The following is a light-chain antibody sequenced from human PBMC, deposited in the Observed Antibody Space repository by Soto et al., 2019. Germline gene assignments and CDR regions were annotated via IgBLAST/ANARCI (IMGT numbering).Light chain of an antibody. V-gene: IGLV2-11*01. Sequence: QSALTQPPSVSGSPGQSVTISCTGTSTDVGGYNYVSWYQQHPGKVPKLMLYDVSKQPSGVPARFSGSKSGNTASLTISGLQAEDEADYYCCSYAGRDALYVFGSGTKLTVL. CDR2: DVS. CDR1: STDVGGYNY. J-gene: IGLJ1*01. CDR3: CSYAGRDALYV.